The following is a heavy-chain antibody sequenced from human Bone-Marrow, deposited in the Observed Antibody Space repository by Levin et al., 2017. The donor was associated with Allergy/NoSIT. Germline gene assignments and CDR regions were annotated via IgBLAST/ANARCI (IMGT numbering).Heavy chain of an antibody. CDR1: GGSVSSGSYY. Sequence: SETLSLTCTVSGGSVSSGSYYWSWIRQPPGKGLEWIGYIYYSGSTNYNPSLKSRVTISVDTSKNQFSLKLSSVTAADTAVYYCARDFRSITIFGVVIAQHFDYWGQGTLVTVSS. D-gene: IGHD3-3*01. CDR3: ARDFRSITIFGVVIAQHFDY. V-gene: IGHV4-61*01. J-gene: IGHJ4*02. CDR2: IYYSGST.